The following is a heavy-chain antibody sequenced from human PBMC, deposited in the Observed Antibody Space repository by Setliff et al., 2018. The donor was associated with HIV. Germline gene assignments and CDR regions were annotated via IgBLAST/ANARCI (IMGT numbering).Heavy chain of an antibody. Sequence: SGGSLRLSCAASGLTFSSYAMSWVRQAPGKGLEWVSAISSRGSSIYYADSVKGRFTISRDNAKNSLYLQMNSPRAEDTAVYYCARGPYTIDYWGQGTLVTVSS. CDR2: ISSRGSSI. CDR1: GLTFSSYA. CDR3: ARGPYTIDY. J-gene: IGHJ4*02. D-gene: IGHD3-16*01. V-gene: IGHV3-21*01.